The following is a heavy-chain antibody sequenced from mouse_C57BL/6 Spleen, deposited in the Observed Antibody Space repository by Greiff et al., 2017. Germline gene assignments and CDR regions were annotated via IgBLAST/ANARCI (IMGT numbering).Heavy chain of an antibody. CDR1: GYPSPAYN. CDR2: INPNYGTT. CDR3: AIGEYACAMDD. V-gene: IGHV1-39*01. Sequence: EVQLQQFGPELVKLGASVKISCKASGYPSPAYNMTWVKQSHGKSLEWIGVINPNYGTTSYNKKFKGKATLTVDQSSSTAYMQLNSLTSEDAAVYYCAIGEYACAMDDWGQGTSVTVSS. D-gene: IGHD2-13*01. J-gene: IGHJ4*01.